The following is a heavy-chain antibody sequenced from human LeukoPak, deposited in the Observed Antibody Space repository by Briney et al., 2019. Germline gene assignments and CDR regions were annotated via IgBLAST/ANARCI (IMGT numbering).Heavy chain of an antibody. CDR2: IKQDGSEK. CDR1: GFTVSSNY. V-gene: IGHV3-7*01. D-gene: IGHD2-2*01. Sequence: GGSLRLSCAASGFTVSSNYMSWVRQAPGRGLEWVANIKQDGSEKYYVDSVKGRFTISRDNAKNLLYLQMNSLRAGDTAVYYCARGQDSLYQLGLFDYWGQGTLVTVSS. J-gene: IGHJ4*02. CDR3: ARGQDSLYQLGLFDY.